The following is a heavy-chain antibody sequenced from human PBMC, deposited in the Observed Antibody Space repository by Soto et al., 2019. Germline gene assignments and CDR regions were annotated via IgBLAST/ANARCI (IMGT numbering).Heavy chain of an antibody. Sequence: DVQLLESGGGLVQPGGSLRLSCAASGFTFSRYAMIWVRQAPGKGQEWVSGITGSGGTIEYAASVKGGFTNSRDNTRNTVDLQMNSLRVGDAAMYYCARDDVAGGGLWLMADWGQGIQVTVS. CDR2: ITGSGGTI. D-gene: IGHD2-15*01. CDR1: GFTFSRYA. CDR3: ARDDVAGGGLWLMAD. J-gene: IGHJ1*01. V-gene: IGHV3-23*01.